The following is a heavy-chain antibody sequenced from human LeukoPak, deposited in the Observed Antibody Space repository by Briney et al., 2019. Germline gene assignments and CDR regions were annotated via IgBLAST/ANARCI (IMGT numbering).Heavy chain of an antibody. CDR2: IYTSGIT. V-gene: IGHV3-66*02. CDR1: GFVVSDNY. Sequence: GGSLRLSCAASGFVVSDNYMSWVRQAPGQGLEWVSLIYTSGITKYTDSVKGRFIISRDNAKNTLYLQMNTLSAEDTAVYYCVGYYVGKFDYWGQGTLVTVSS. CDR3: VGYYVGKFDY. D-gene: IGHD4-23*01. J-gene: IGHJ4*02.